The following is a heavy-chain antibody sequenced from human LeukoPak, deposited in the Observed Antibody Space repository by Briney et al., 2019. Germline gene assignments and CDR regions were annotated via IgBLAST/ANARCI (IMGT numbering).Heavy chain of an antibody. V-gene: IGHV3-33*01. CDR2: IWYDGSNK. Sequence: PGRSLRLSCAASGFTFSSYGMHWVRQAPGKGLEWVAVIWYDGSNKYYADSVKGRFTISRDNSKNTLYLQMNSLRAEDTAVYYCARYGQLVVADYMDVWGKGTTVTVSS. D-gene: IGHD2-15*01. CDR1: GFTFSSYG. J-gene: IGHJ6*03. CDR3: ARYGQLVVADYMDV.